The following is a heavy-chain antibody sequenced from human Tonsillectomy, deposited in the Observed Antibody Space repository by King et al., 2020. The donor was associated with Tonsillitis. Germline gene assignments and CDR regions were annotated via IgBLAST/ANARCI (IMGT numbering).Heavy chain of an antibody. CDR2: IQHSGST. V-gene: IGHV4-59*01. Sequence: VQLQESGPGLVKPSETLSLTCTVSDGSISDYYWSWIRQPPGKGLEWIVYIQHSGSTSYNPSLKSRVTISVDTSKKQFSLKLTSVTAADTAVYYCARVGSGWNVGGLDSWGQGTLVTVSS. J-gene: IGHJ4*02. CDR1: DGSISDYY. CDR3: ARVGSGWNVGGLDS. D-gene: IGHD6-19*01.